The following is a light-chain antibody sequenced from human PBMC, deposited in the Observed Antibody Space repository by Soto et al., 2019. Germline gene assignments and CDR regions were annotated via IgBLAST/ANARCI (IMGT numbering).Light chain of an antibody. CDR3: QQYNDWSSIT. V-gene: IGKV3-15*01. Sequence: EIVMTQSPATLSVSTGERATLSCRASQSVSKKLGWYQQKPGQAPRLLLYGTSTRAPGIPVRFSGSGSGTDCTLTISSLRSEDFAIYYCQQYNDWSSITFGQGTRLEIK. CDR2: GTS. CDR1: QSVSKK. J-gene: IGKJ5*01.